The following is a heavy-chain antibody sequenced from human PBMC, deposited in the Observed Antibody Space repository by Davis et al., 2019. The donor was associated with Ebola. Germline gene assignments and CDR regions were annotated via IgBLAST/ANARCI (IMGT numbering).Heavy chain of an antibody. D-gene: IGHD3-3*01. J-gene: IGHJ4*02. V-gene: IGHV1-69*04. CDR3: ARGRRGVVKRGFDY. CDR1: GGTFSSYA. CDR2: IIPILGIA. Sequence: SVKVSCKASGGTFSSYAISWVRQAPGQGLEWMGRIIPILGIANYAQKFQGRVTMTRDTSTSTVYMELSSLRSEDTAVYYCARGRRGVVKRGFDYWDQGTLVTVSS.